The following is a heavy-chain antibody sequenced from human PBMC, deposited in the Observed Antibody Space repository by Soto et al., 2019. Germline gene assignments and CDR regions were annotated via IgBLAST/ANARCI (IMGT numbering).Heavy chain of an antibody. V-gene: IGHV3-7*03. CDR3: MPTTQYRPFDY. CDR1: GFSFSRYW. D-gene: IGHD2-2*01. CDR2: IRQDGSEK. J-gene: IGHJ4*02. Sequence: EVQLVESGGDLVQPGGSRRLSCEASGFSFSRYWMTWFRQAPGKRLEYVAIIRQDGSEKKYVDSVMGRFTISRDNAKTSSYLKMNSLREEDTAVYYCMPTTQYRPFDYWGKGTLVTVST.